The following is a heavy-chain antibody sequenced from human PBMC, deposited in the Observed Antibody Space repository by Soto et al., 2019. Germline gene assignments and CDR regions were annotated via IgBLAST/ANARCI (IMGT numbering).Heavy chain of an antibody. CDR2: IYPSDSDI. CDR1: GYTFTSYW. D-gene: IGHD2-15*01. J-gene: IGHJ6*02. Sequence: GESLKISCKGSGYTFTSYWIGWVRQMPGEGLEWMGVIYPSDSDIRYSPSFQGKVTISADKSITTAYLQWSSLKAADTAMYYCVRSGTSSGRFSDVWGQGTTVTVSS. V-gene: IGHV5-51*01. CDR3: VRSGTSSGRFSDV.